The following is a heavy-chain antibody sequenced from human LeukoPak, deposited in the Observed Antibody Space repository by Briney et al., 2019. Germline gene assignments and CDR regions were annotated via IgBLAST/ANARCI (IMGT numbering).Heavy chain of an antibody. V-gene: IGHV4-39*07. CDR1: GGSISSSGYY. CDR3: ARVKHYYDFWSGPIKYYYYYYGMDV. Sequence: SETLSLTCTVSGGSISSSGYYWGWIRQPPGQGLEWIGTIYYRGSTNYNPSLKSRVTISVDTSKNQFSLKLSSVTAADTAVYYCARVKHYYDFWSGPIKYYYYYYGMDVWGQGTTVTVSS. D-gene: IGHD3-3*01. CDR2: IYYRGST. J-gene: IGHJ6*02.